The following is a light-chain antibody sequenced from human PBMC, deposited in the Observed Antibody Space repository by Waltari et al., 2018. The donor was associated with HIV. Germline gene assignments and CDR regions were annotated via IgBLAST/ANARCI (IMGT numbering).Light chain of an antibody. CDR3: QQFGHSFT. Sequence: ESVLTQSPGPLSLSPGERATLSCRASQSVGSSLAWYRQKPGQAPKILIYTTSFSATGIPDRFSGSGSGTDFTLTINRLEPEDSAVYYCQQFGHSFTFGGGTKLEIK. CDR1: QSVGSS. CDR2: TTS. V-gene: IGKV3-20*01. J-gene: IGKJ4*01.